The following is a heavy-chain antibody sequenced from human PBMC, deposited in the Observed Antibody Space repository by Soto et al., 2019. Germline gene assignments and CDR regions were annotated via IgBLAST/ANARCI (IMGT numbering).Heavy chain of an antibody. V-gene: IGHV1-46*01. D-gene: IGHD2-15*01. CDR2: INPSGGST. CDR1: GYTFTSYG. Sequence: ASVKFSCKASGYTFTSYGISWVRQAPGQGLEWMGIINPSGGSTSYAQKFQGRVTMTRDTSTSTVYMELSSLRSEDTAVYYCARGHCSGGSCYSIDYWGQGTLVTVSS. J-gene: IGHJ4*02. CDR3: ARGHCSGGSCYSIDY.